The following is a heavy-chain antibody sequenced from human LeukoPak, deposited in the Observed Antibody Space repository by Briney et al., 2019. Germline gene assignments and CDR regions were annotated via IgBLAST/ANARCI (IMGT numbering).Heavy chain of an antibody. Sequence: ASVKVSCKASGYTFTAYYIHWVRLTPGQGLEWMGWIDPKSGGTYYSQRFQGRVTLTRDTTMSTLYLELSTLRTDDTAIYYCARFPPRYSGSRDYWGQGTLITVSS. CDR3: ARFPPRYSGSRDY. CDR2: IDPKSGGT. D-gene: IGHD1-26*01. J-gene: IGHJ4*02. V-gene: IGHV1-2*02. CDR1: GYTFTAYY.